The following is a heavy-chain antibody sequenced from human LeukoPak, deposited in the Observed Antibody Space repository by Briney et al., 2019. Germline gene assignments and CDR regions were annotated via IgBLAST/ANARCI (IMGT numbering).Heavy chain of an antibody. CDR3: ARLRGYSYGLDY. CDR2: IYSGGST. J-gene: IGHJ4*02. V-gene: IGHV3-53*01. CDR1: GFSVSSNY. D-gene: IGHD5-18*01. Sequence: PGGSLRLSCAASGFSVSSNYMSWVRQAPGKGLEWVSVIYSGGSTYYADSVKGRFTISRDTSKNTLYLQMNSLRAEDTAVYYCARLRGYSYGLDYWGQGIPVTVSS.